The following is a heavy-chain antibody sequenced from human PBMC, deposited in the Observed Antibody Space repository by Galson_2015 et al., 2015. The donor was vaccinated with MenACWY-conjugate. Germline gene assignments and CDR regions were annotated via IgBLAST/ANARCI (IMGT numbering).Heavy chain of an antibody. CDR1: GFTVNSYY. D-gene: IGHD3-22*01. Sequence: SLRLSCAASGFTVNSYYMGWYRQAPGKGLEWVSLIYSGGSTYYADSVKGRFTISRDNSKNTLYLQMNSLRAEDTAVYYCARHSSGYYYYVDYWGQGSLVTVSS. V-gene: IGHV3-66*02. J-gene: IGHJ4*02. CDR2: IYSGGST. CDR3: ARHSSGYYYYVDY.